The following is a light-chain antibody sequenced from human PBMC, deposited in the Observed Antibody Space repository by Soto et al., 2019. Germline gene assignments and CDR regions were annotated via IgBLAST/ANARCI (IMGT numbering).Light chain of an antibody. V-gene: IGKV3-20*01. CDR3: QHYCSSPFT. J-gene: IGKJ3*01. CDR1: QSVSSSY. CDR2: GAS. Sequence: EIVLTQSPGTLSLSPGERATLSCRASQSVSSSYLAWYQQKPGQAPRLLIYGASSRATGIPDRFSGSGSGTDFTLTISTLEPEDFAVYYCQHYCSSPFTFGPATKVDIK.